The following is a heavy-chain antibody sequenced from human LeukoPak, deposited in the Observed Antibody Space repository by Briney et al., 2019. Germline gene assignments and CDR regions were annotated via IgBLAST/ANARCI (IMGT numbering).Heavy chain of an antibody. D-gene: IGHD1/OR15-1a*01. V-gene: IGHV3-30-3*01. CDR3: AENSALEY. J-gene: IGHJ4*02. CDR2: ISYDGSNK. Sequence: GRSLRLSCAASGFTFSSYAMRWVRQAPGKGLEWVAVISYDGSNKYYADSVKGRFTISRDNSKNTLYLQMNSLRAEDTAVYYCAENSALEYWGQGTLVTVSS. CDR1: GFTFSSYA.